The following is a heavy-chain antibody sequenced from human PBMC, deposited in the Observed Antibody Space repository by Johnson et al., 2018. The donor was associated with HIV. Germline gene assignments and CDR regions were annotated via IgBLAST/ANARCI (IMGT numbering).Heavy chain of an antibody. D-gene: IGHD3-9*01. CDR2: IWYDGRNK. CDR1: GFTFSSYA. J-gene: IGHJ3*02. CDR3: AKDGSAFYDILTRLDAFDI. V-gene: IGHV3-33*06. Sequence: QVQLVESGGGVVQPGRSLRLSCAASGFTFSSYAMHWVRQAPGKGLEWVAVIWYDGRNKYYADSVKGRFTISRDNSKNTLYLQMNSLRAEDTAVYYCAKDGSAFYDILTRLDAFDIWGQGTMVTVSS.